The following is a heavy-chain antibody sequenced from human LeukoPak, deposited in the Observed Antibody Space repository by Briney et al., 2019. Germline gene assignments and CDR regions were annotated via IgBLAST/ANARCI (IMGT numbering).Heavy chain of an antibody. J-gene: IGHJ4*02. D-gene: IGHD2-15*01. CDR1: GYTFTGYY. CDR3: ARVPKDIVVVVAAREYYFDY. V-gene: IGHV1-2*02. Sequence: GASVKVSCKASGYTFTGYYMHWVRQAPGQGLEWMGWINPNSGGTNYAQKFQGRVTMTRDTSISTAYMELSRLRSDDTAVYYCARVPKDIVVVVAAREYYFDYWGQGTLFTVSS. CDR2: INPNSGGT.